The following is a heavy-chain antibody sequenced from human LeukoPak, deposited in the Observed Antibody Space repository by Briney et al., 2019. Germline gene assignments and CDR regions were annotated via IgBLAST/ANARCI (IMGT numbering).Heavy chain of an antibody. Sequence: SETLSLTCTVSGGSISPYYWSWIRQPPGKALEWIGSVYYTGSTKYDPSLNSRLTISVDTSKNQFALMLTSVTAADTAVYYCARHTYYDTHGFHLGWFDPWGQGSLVTVSA. CDR1: GGSISPYY. V-gene: IGHV4-59*08. J-gene: IGHJ5*02. CDR2: VYYTGST. CDR3: ARHTYYDTHGFHLGWFDP. D-gene: IGHD3-22*01.